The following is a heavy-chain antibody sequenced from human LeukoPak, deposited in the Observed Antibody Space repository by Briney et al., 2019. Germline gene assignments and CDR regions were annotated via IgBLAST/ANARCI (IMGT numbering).Heavy chain of an antibody. V-gene: IGHV3-23*01. Sequence: PGGSLRLSCAASGFPFSTYAMSWVRQAPGKGLEWVSAISGSGGSTYYADSVKGRFTISRDNSKNTLYLQMNSLRAEDTAVYYCAREGARLPYYGMDVWGQGTTVTVSS. CDR1: GFPFSTYA. D-gene: IGHD1-26*01. J-gene: IGHJ6*02. CDR3: AREGARLPYYGMDV. CDR2: ISGSGGST.